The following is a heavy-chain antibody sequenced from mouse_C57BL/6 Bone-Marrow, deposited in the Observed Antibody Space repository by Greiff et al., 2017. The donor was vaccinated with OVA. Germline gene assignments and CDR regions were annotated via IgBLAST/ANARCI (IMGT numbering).Heavy chain of an antibody. D-gene: IGHD1-1*01. CDR3: ARGHYYGSSYNYFDY. Sequence: QVQLQQPGTELVKPGASVKLSCKASGYTFTSYWMHWVKQRPGQGLEWIGNINPSNGGTNYNEKFKSKATLTVDKSSSTAYMQLSSLTSEDAAVYYCARGHYYGSSYNYFDYWGQGTTLTVSS. J-gene: IGHJ2*01. CDR2: INPSNGGT. V-gene: IGHV1-53*01. CDR1: GYTFTSYW.